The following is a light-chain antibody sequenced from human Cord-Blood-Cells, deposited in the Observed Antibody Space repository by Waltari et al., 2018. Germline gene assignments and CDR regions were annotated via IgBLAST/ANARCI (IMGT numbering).Light chain of an antibody. J-gene: IGLJ2*01. CDR2: EGS. CDR3: CSYAGSSNVV. CDR1: SSDVGSYNL. Sequence: QSALTQPASVSGSPGQSITISCTRTSSDVGSYNLVSWYQQHPGKAPKLMIYEGSKRPSGVSNRFSGSKSGNTDSLTISGLQAEDEADYYCCSYAGSSNVVFGGGTKLTVL. V-gene: IGLV2-23*01.